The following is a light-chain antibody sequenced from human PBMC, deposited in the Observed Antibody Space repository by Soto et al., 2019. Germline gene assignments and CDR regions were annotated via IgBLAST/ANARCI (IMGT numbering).Light chain of an antibody. CDR1: QSVSSN. CDR3: QQYGSSPPRT. Sequence: EIVLTQSPGTLSLSPGEIATLSFSASQSVSSNLAWYQQKPGQAPRLLIYGASSRATGIPDRFSGSGSGTDFTLTISRLEPEDFAVYYCQQYGSSPPRTFGQGTKVDIK. CDR2: GAS. J-gene: IGKJ1*01. V-gene: IGKV3-20*01.